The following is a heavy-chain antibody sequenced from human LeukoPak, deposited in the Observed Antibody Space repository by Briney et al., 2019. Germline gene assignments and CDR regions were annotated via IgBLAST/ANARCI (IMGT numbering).Heavy chain of an antibody. V-gene: IGHV3-33*01. D-gene: IGHD6-6*01. CDR3: ARPGDSSFDPTYYYYGMDV. CDR1: GFTFSSYG. Sequence: GGSLRLSCAASGFTFSSYGMHWVRQAPGKGLEWVAVIWYDGSNKYYADSVKGRFTISRANSKNTLYLQMNSLRAEDTAVYYCARPGDSSFDPTYYYYGMDVWGQGTTVTVSS. J-gene: IGHJ6*02. CDR2: IWYDGSNK.